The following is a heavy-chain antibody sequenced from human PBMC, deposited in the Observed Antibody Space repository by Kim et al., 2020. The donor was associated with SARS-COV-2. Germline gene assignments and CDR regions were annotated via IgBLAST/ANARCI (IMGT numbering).Heavy chain of an antibody. J-gene: IGHJ4*01. CDR3: ARGRRLRPLTGAADY. Sequence: GGSLRLSCAASGFTFSSYAMHWVRQAPGKGLEWVAVISYDGSNKYYADSVKGRFTIFRDNSKNTLYLQMNSLRAEDTAVYYCARGRRLRPLTGAADYWG. CDR1: GFTFSSYA. V-gene: IGHV3-30-3*01. CDR2: ISYDGSNK. D-gene: IGHD7-27*01.